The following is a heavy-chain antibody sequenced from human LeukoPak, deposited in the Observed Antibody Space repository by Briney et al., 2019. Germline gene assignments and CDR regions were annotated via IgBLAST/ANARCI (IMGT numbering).Heavy chain of an antibody. CDR2: IIPIFGTA. V-gene: IGHV1-69*01. CDR1: GVTFSSYA. Sequence: SVKVSCKASGVTFSSYAIVWVRLAPGQGLEWMGGIIPIFGTANYAQKFQGRVTITADESTSTAYMELSSLRSEDTAVYYCAREMGYYDILTGYYTLYNWFDPWGQGTLLTVSS. J-gene: IGHJ5*02. CDR3: AREMGYYDILTGYYTLYNWFDP. D-gene: IGHD3-9*01.